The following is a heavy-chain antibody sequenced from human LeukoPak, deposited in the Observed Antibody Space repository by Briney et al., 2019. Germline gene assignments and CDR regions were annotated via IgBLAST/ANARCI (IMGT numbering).Heavy chain of an antibody. D-gene: IGHD4-17*01. J-gene: IGHJ4*02. CDR1: RFTFSTYA. CDR2: ISGGGGST. V-gene: IGHV3-23*01. Sequence: GGSLRLSSAAPRFTFSTYAMSSGRQAPGKGLEWVSSISGGGGSTYYADSMKGRFTISRDNSKSTLYLQMNSLRAEDTAVYYCAKSKNTVTRDDYWGQGTLVTVSS. CDR3: AKSKNTVTRDDY.